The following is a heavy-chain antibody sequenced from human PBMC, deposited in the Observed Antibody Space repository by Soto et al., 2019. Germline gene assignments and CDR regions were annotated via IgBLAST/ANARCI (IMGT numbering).Heavy chain of an antibody. J-gene: IGHJ4*02. Sequence: SETLSLTCTVSGCSISSSSYYWCWILHPPGKGLEWIGSIYYSGSTYYNPSLKSRVTISVDTSKNQFSLKLSSVTAADTAVYYWASPYCGYDLRYFDYWGQGTPVTVSS. CDR2: IYYSGST. CDR3: ASPYCGYDLRYFDY. CDR1: GCSISSSSYY. D-gene: IGHD5-12*01. V-gene: IGHV4-39*01.